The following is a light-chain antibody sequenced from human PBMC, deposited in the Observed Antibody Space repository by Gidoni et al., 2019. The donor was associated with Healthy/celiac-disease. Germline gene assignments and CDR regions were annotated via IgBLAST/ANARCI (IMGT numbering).Light chain of an antibody. J-gene: IGKJ4*01. V-gene: IGKV1-13*02. CDR2: DAS. CDR1: QDIRSA. Sequence: AIQLTQSPSSLSSSVAARVTITCRASQDIRSALAWYQHNPGKSPKLLISDASSLESGVPSRFSGSGSGTDFTLTISSLQHEDFATYYCQQFYSYPLTFGAGTKVDI. CDR3: QQFYSYPLT.